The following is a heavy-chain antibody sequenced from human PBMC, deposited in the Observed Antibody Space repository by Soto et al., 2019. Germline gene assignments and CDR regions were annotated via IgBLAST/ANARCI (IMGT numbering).Heavy chain of an antibody. J-gene: IGHJ4*02. CDR3: ASSTTVTTGFAY. CDR2: IYYSGST. CDR1: GGSISSGGYY. V-gene: IGHV4-31*03. D-gene: IGHD4-17*01. Sequence: TLSLTCTVSGGSISSGGYYWSWIRQHPVKGLEWIGYIYYSGSTYYNPSLKSRVTISVDTSKNQFSLKLSSLTAADTAVYYCASSTTVTTGFAYWGQGTLLTVSS.